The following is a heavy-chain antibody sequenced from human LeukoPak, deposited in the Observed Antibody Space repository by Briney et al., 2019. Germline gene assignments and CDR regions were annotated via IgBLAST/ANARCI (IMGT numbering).Heavy chain of an antibody. D-gene: IGHD6-13*01. J-gene: IGHJ3*02. Sequence: GGSLRLSCAGSRFTFRFYAMTWVRQAPGKGLEWVSGISGVASVSKDADSVKGRFNISRDNSKNTLYLQLNSLRVEDTAIYYCAKAYSSSLYGDAFHIWGPGTMVTASP. CDR2: ISGVASVS. CDR3: AKAYSSSLYGDAFHI. CDR1: RFTFRFYA. V-gene: IGHV3-23*01.